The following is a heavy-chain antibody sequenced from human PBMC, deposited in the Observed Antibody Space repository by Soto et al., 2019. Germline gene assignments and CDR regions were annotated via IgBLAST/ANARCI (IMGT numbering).Heavy chain of an antibody. D-gene: IGHD3-9*01. V-gene: IGHV3-30-3*01. J-gene: IGHJ6*02. Sequence: GGSLRLSCAASGFTFSSYATHWVRQAPGKGLEWVAVISYDGSNKYYADSVKGRFTISRDNSKNTLYLQMNSLRAEDTAVYYCAKAISNGYFSYYYGMDVWGQVTTVTVSS. CDR3: AKAISNGYFSYYYGMDV. CDR2: ISYDGSNK. CDR1: GFTFSSYA.